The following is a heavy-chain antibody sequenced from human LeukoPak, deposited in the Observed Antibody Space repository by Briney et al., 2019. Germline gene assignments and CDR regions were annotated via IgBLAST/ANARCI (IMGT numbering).Heavy chain of an antibody. Sequence: GGSLRLSCVASGFTFNNYAMHWVRQAPGKGLEWVSSISDDVATTYYADSVKGRFTISRDNAKNSLYLQMNSLRAKDTAVYYCATLGGYYSDSSGYPYLFDYWGQGTLATVSS. D-gene: IGHD3-22*01. V-gene: IGHV3-23*01. CDR3: ATLGGYYSDSSGYPYLFDY. CDR1: GFTFNNYA. CDR2: ISDDVATT. J-gene: IGHJ4*02.